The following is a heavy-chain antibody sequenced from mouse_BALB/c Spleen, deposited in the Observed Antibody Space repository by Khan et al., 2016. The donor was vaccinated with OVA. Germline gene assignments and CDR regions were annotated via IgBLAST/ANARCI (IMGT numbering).Heavy chain of an antibody. D-gene: IGHD1-1*01. V-gene: IGHV1-7*01. CDR2: INPSTDYT. CDR1: GYTLTNYW. Sequence: QVQLKESGAELAKPGASVKMSCKASGYTLTNYWMHWVKQRPGQGLEWIGYINPSTDYTEYNQKFKDKATLTADKSSSTAYMQLTSLTSEDSALYYCVNHGSSSAWFTYWGQGTLVTVSA. J-gene: IGHJ3*01. CDR3: VNHGSSSAWFTY.